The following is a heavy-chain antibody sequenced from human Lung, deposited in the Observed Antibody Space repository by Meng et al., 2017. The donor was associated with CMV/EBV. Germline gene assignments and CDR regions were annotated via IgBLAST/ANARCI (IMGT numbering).Heavy chain of an antibody. CDR3: ARARRVAGDYFDY. CDR2: ISSSGSTI. Sequence: GGSXRLSCAASGFTFSDYYMSWIRQAPGKGLEWVSYISSSGSTIYYADSVKGRFTISRDNAKNSLYLQMNSLRAEDTAVYYCARARRVAGDYFDYWGQGTLVTVSS. D-gene: IGHD3-3*01. V-gene: IGHV3-11*01. J-gene: IGHJ4*02. CDR1: GFTFSDYY.